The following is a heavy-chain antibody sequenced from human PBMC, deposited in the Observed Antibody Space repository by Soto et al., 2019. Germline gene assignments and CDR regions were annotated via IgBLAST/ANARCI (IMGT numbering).Heavy chain of an antibody. J-gene: IGHJ5*02. Sequence: CKASVYTFTXYGISWVRQAPGQGLEWMGWISAYNGNTNYAQKLQGRVTMTTDTSTSTACMELRSLRSDDTAVYYCASTLGYDSSGYYYGWFDPWGQGTLVTSP. CDR2: ISAYNGNT. CDR3: ASTLGYDSSGYYYGWFDP. D-gene: IGHD3-22*01. V-gene: IGHV1-18*01. CDR1: VYTFTXYG.